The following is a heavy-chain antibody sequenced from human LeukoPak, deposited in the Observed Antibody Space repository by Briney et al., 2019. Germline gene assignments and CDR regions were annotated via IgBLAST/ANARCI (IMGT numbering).Heavy chain of an antibody. CDR1: GFTFSTYA. V-gene: IGHV3-23*01. CDR2: ISGSGGRT. Sequence: GGSLRLSCATSGFTFSTYAMNWVRQAPGKGLEWVSAISGSGGRTYYADSVKGRFTISRDNSKNTLYLQMNSLRAEDTAVYYCARLTYFDYWGQGTLVTVSS. CDR3: ARLTYFDY. J-gene: IGHJ4*02.